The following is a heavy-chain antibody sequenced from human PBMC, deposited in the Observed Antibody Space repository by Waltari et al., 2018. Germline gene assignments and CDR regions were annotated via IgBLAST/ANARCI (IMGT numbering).Heavy chain of an antibody. V-gene: IGHV1-3*01. Sequence: QVQLVQSGAEVKKPGASVKVSCKASGYTFTSYAMHWVRQAPGQRLEWMGWINAGNGNTKYSQKFQGRVSITRDTSESTAYMELSSLRSEDTAVYYCARNIKVYGDFYGGDAFDIWGQGTMVTVSS. CDR1: GYTFTSYA. J-gene: IGHJ3*02. CDR3: ARNIKVYGDFYGGDAFDI. D-gene: IGHD4-17*01. CDR2: INAGNGNT.